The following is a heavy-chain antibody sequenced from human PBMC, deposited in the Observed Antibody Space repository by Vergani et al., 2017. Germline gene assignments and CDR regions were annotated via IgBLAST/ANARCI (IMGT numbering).Heavy chain of an antibody. CDR2: ISARYPST. Sequence: EVQLLQSGGGVIQPGGSVRLPCAASGFTFSACPMTWVRQAPGKGLEWVSAISARYPSTYYADSVKGRFTISRDNSKNMLYLQMNSLRAEDTAVYYCARRSNDATPYLQGGYDCWGQGTLVSVSS. J-gene: IGHJ4*02. V-gene: IGHV3-23*01. CDR3: ARRSNDATPYLQGGYDC. D-gene: IGHD2-15*01. CDR1: GFTFSACP.